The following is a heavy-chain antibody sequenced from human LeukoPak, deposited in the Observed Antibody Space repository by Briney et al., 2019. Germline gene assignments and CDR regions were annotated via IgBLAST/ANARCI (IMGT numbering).Heavy chain of an antibody. CDR2: ITDSGGST. CDR1: GFTFSSYA. D-gene: IGHD1-26*01. Sequence: GGSLRLSCAASGFTFSSYAMSWVRQAPGKGLGWVSAITDSGGSTFYADSVQGRFTISRDNSKNTLYLQMNSLRAEDTAVYYCAKGSSPSRPYYFDYWGQGTLVTVSS. J-gene: IGHJ4*02. V-gene: IGHV3-23*01. CDR3: AKGSSPSRPYYFDY.